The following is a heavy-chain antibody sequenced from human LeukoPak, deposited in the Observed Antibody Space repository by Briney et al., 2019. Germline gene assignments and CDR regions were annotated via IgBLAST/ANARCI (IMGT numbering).Heavy chain of an antibody. D-gene: IGHD6-13*01. CDR2: IYYSGST. CDR1: GGPISSYY. J-gene: IGHJ6*03. Sequence: SETLSLTCTVSGGPISSYYWSWIRQPPGKGLEWIGYIYYSGSTNYNPSLKSRVTISVDTSKNQFSLKLSSVTDADTAVYYCARNSSSWYGFGDYYYYMDVWGKGTTVTVSS. V-gene: IGHV4-59*01. CDR3: ARNSSSWYGFGDYYYYMDV.